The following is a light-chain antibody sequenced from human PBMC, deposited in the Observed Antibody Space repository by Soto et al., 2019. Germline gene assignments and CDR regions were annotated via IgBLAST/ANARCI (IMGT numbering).Light chain of an antibody. Sequence: DIQMTQSPSSLSASVGDSVTISCRTSRGIMRYLNWYQQKPGKAPKLLVHAASILQGGVPSRFSASGSGTDFTLTISSLQPEDFATYYCQQSYGLTFTFGPGTKVDVK. J-gene: IGKJ3*01. CDR3: QQSYGLTFT. CDR2: AAS. CDR1: RGIMRY. V-gene: IGKV1-39*01.